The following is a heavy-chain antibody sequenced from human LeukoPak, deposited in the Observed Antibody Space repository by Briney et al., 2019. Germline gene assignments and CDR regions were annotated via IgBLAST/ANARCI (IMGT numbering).Heavy chain of an antibody. V-gene: IGHV3-11*01. CDR1: EFTFSGYY. CDR3: ARLGIITAAGSNDY. CDR2: ISYSGDTI. D-gene: IGHD6-13*01. J-gene: IGHJ4*02. Sequence: GGSLRLSCAASEFTFSGYYMSWISQAPGKGLEWVSYISYSGDTIYYADSVKGRFTVSRDNAKNSLYLQMNSLRAEDTAVYYCARLGIITAAGSNDYWGQGTLVTVSS.